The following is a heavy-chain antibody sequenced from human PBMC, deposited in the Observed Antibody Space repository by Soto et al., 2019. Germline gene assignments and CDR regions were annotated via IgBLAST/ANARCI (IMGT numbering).Heavy chain of an antibody. J-gene: IGHJ5*02. CDR3: ARMYSSGSGWFHP. CDR2: FYSSGSI. V-gene: IGHV4-31*03. Sequence: GPGPGVASETLSLTCFVSGYSITAGGYYWSWIRHHPGKGLEWIGSFYSSGSIIYNPSLRGRVSISGDTSSNQFSMSLTSVTAADTARYYCARMYSSGSGWFHPWGQGTLVTVSS. D-gene: IGHD6-19*01. CDR1: GYSITAGGYY.